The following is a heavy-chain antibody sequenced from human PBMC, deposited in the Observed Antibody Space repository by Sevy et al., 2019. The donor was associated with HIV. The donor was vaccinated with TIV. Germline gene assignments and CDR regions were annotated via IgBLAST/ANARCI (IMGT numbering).Heavy chain of an antibody. V-gene: IGHV1-69*13. CDR2: IIPIFGTA. J-gene: IGHJ6*03. CDR3: ARGPYSNSVSGRLAWASDYYYYMDV. CDR1: GGTFSSYA. D-gene: IGHD4-4*01. Sequence: ASVKVSCKASGGTFSSYAISWVRQAPGQGLEWMGGIIPIFGTANYAQKFQGRVTITADESTSTAYMELSSLRSEDTAVYYCARGPYSNSVSGRLAWASDYYYYMDVWGKGTTVTVSS.